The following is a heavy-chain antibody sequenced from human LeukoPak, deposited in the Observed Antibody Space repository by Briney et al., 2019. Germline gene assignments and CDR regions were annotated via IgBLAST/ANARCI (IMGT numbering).Heavy chain of an antibody. CDR1: GFTFSNYA. D-gene: IGHD4-17*01. J-gene: IGHJ4*02. V-gene: IGHV3-30-3*01. Sequence: ARSLRLSCAASGFTFSNYAMHWVRQAPGKGLEWVALMSYYGSHKFYADSVKGRFTISRDNSKSTLYLQMNSLKAEDTAVYYCARGGVTTMTLRDLWLDYWGQGTLVTVSS. CDR3: ARGGVTTMTLRDLWLDY. CDR2: MSYYGSHK.